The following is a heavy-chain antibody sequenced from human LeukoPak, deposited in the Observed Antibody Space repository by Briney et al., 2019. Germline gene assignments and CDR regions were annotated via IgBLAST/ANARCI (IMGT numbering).Heavy chain of an antibody. CDR2: INPNSGGT. Sequence: ASVKVSCKASGYTFTGYYMHWVRQAPGQGLQWMGWINPNSGGTNYAQKFQGRVTMTRDTSISTAYMELSRLRSDDTAVYYCARTTTVSADFDYWGQGTLVTVSS. V-gene: IGHV1-2*02. J-gene: IGHJ4*02. D-gene: IGHD4-11*01. CDR3: ARTTTVSADFDY. CDR1: GYTFTGYY.